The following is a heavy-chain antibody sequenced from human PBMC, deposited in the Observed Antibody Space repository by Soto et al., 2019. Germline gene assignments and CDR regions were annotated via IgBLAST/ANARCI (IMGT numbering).Heavy chain of an antibody. Sequence: QVQLQESGPGLVKPSETLSLTCTVSGGSISSGPYSWGWIRQPPGEGLEWIGTFHYSENTYYNPSLESRVTISVDTSKNQFSLMVTSVTVADTAMYYCARLGGFCSSTSCYGFYGMDVWGQGTTVIVSS. V-gene: IGHV4-39*01. D-gene: IGHD2-2*01. CDR1: GGSISSGPYS. CDR2: FHYSENT. CDR3: ARLGGFCSSTSCYGFYGMDV. J-gene: IGHJ6*02.